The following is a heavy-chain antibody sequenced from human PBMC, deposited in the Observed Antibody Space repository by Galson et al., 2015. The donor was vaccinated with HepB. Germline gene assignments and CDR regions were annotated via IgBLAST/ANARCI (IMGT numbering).Heavy chain of an antibody. V-gene: IGHV3-74*01. Sequence: SLRLSCAASGFTFSSYWMHWVRQAPGKGLVWVSRINSDGSSTSYADSVKGRFTISRDNAKNTLYLQMNSLRAEDTAVYYCARGPQYCSGGSCYPVDIWGQGTMVTVSS. CDR3: ARGPQYCSGGSCYPVDI. J-gene: IGHJ3*02. D-gene: IGHD2-15*01. CDR2: INSDGSST. CDR1: GFTFSSYW.